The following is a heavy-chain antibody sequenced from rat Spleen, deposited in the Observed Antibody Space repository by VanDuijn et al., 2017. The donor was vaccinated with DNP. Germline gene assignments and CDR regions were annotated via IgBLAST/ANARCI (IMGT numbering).Heavy chain of an antibody. CDR2: ISVDGGTT. CDR3: IRWNSGHFDY. Sequence: EVQLVESGGGLVQPGRSLKLSCVASGRTFSRYWMYWIRLAPGKGLEWVASISVDGGTTYYSDSVKGRFTISRNNAENTVYLQMNSLRSEDTATYYCIRWNSGHFDYWGQGVMVTVSS. CDR1: GRTFSRYW. J-gene: IGHJ2*01. V-gene: IGHV5-58*01. D-gene: IGHD4-3*01.